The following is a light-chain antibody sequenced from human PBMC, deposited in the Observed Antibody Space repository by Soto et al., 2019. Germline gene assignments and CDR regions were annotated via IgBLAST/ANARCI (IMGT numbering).Light chain of an antibody. J-gene: IGKJ5*01. V-gene: IGKV1-5*01. CDR3: QQCNRYPIT. CDR2: DAS. Sequence: DIQMAQSPSTLSASVGDRVTITCRASQSISSLLAWYHQKPGKAPKLLIYDASSLESGVPSRFSGSGSGTEFTLTISSLQPDDSATYYCQQCNRYPITFGQGTRLEIK. CDR1: QSISSL.